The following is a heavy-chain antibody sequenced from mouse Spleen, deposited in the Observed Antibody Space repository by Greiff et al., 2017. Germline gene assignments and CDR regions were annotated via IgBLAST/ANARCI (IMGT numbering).Heavy chain of an antibody. J-gene: IGHJ2*01. Sequence: QVQLQQPGAELVRPGSSVKLSCKASGYTFTSYWMHWVKQRPIQGLEWIGNIDPSDSETHYNQKFKDKATLTVDKSSSTAYMQLSSLTSEDSAVYYCARTIYYGDYFDYWGQGTTLTVSS. D-gene: IGHD2-13*01. CDR2: IDPSDSET. CDR3: ARTIYYGDYFDY. CDR1: GYTFTSYW. V-gene: IGHV1-52*01.